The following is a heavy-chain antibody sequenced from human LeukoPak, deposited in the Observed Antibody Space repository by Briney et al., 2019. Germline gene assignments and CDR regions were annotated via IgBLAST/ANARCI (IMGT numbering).Heavy chain of an antibody. D-gene: IGHD5-18*01. CDR1: GGSISSSSYY. CDR2: IYYSGST. J-gene: IGHJ4*02. Sequence: SETLSLTCTVSGGSISSSSYYWGWIRQPPGKGLEWIGSIYYSGSTYYNPSLKSRVTISVDTSKNQFSLKLSSVTAADTAVYYCARLQLWATFDYWGQGTLVTVSS. CDR3: ARLQLWATFDY. V-gene: IGHV4-39*01.